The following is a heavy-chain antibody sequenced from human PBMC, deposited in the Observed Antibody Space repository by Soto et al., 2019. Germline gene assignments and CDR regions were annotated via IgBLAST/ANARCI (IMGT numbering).Heavy chain of an antibody. CDR1: GFTFSSYA. CDR3: AKGQFPYCSSTSCQEYYFDY. V-gene: IGHV3-23*01. Sequence: GESLKISCAASGFTFSSYAMSWVRQAPGKGLEWVSAISGSGGSTYYADSVKGRFTISRDNSKNTLYLQMNSLRAEDTAVYYCAKGQFPYCSSTSCQEYYFDYWGQGTLVTVSS. CDR2: ISGSGGST. J-gene: IGHJ4*02. D-gene: IGHD2-2*01.